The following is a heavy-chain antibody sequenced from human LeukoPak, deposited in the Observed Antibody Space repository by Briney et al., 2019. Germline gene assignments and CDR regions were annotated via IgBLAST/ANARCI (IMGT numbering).Heavy chain of an antibody. J-gene: IGHJ1*01. D-gene: IGHD3-22*01. CDR2: FDPEDGET. V-gene: IGHV1-24*01. CDR1: GYTLTELS. CDR3: AIGLYYYDSSGYYDGFQY. Sequence: ASVKVSCKVSGYTLTELSMHWVRQAPGKGLEWMGGFDPEDGETIYAQKFQGRVTMTEDTSTDTAYMELSSLRSEDTAVYHCAIGLYYYDSSGYYDGFQYWGQGTLVTVSS.